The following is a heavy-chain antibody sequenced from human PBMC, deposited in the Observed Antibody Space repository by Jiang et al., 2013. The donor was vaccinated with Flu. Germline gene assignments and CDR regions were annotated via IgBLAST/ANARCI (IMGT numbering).Heavy chain of an antibody. CDR3: AREGDGYNYEVRWFDP. Sequence: VQLLESGGGVVQPGRSLRLSCAASGFTFSSYAMHWVRQAPGKGLEWVAVISYDGSNKYYADSVKGRFAISRDNSKNTLYLQMNSLRAEDTAVYYCAREGDGYNYEVRWFDP. V-gene: IGHV3-30*09. CDR1: GFTFSSYA. D-gene: IGHD5-24*01. CDR2: ISYDGSNK. J-gene: IGHJ5*02.